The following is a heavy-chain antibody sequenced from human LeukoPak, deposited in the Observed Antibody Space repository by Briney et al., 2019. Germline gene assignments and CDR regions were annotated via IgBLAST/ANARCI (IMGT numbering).Heavy chain of an antibody. J-gene: IGHJ4*02. Sequence: PSETLSLTCTVSGGSISSGSYYWSWIRQPAGKGLEWIGRIYTSGSTNYNPSLKSRVTISVDTSKNQFSLKLSSVTAADTAVYYCARGFSGSLTYYFDYWGQGTLVTVSS. V-gene: IGHV4-61*02. CDR1: GGSISSGSYY. CDR3: ARGFSGSLTYYFDY. CDR2: IYTSGST. D-gene: IGHD6-13*01.